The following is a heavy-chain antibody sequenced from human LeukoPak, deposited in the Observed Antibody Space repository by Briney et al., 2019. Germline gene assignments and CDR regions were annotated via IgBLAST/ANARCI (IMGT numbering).Heavy chain of an antibody. J-gene: IGHJ4*02. Sequence: GGSLRLSCAASGFTFSSYAMSWVRQAPGKGLEWVSTISGNADNTYYADSVKGRFTISRDNSRNTLYLQMNSLRAEDTAVYFCAKVSVEWLLIHYFENWAQEPLVPVS. V-gene: IGHV3-23*01. CDR3: AKVSVEWLLIHYFEN. CDR2: ISGNADNT. CDR1: GFTFSSYA. D-gene: IGHD3-3*01.